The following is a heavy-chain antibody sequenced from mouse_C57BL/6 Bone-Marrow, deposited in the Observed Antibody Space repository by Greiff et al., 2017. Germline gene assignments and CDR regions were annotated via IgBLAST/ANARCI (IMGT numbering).Heavy chain of an antibody. CDR3: AREDDGYYPDY. CDR1: GYTFTSYW. CDR2: LDPSDSST. D-gene: IGHD2-3*01. J-gene: IGHJ2*01. Sequence: QVQLQQPGAELVMPGASVKLSCKASGYTFTSYWMHWVKQRPGQGLEWIGELDPSDSSTNYNQKFKGKSTLTVDKSSSTAYMQLSSLTSEDAAGYYCAREDDGYYPDYWGQGTTLTVSS. V-gene: IGHV1-69*01.